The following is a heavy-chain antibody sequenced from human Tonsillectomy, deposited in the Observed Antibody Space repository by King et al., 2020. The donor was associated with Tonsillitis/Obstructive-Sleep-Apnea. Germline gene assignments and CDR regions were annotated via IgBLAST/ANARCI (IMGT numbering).Heavy chain of an antibody. Sequence: QLVQSGAEVKKPGASVKVSCKASGYTFTSYGISWVRQAPGQGLEWVGWISAYNGNTNYAQKLQGRVTMTTDTSTSTAYMELRSLRSDDTAVYYCARDSMSHYYDSSGYYTFDYWGQGTLVTVSS. V-gene: IGHV1-18*01. D-gene: IGHD3-22*01. CDR3: ARDSMSHYYDSSGYYTFDY. CDR2: ISAYNGNT. J-gene: IGHJ4*02. CDR1: GYTFTSYG.